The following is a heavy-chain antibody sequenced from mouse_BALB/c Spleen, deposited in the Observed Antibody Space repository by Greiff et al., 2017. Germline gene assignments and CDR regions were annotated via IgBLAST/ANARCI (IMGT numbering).Heavy chain of an antibody. CDR1: GYTFTSYN. J-gene: IGHJ4*01. CDR3: ARRLERYAMDY. Sequence: QVQLQQPGAELVKPGASVKMSCKASGYTFTSYNMHWVKQTPGQGLEWIGAIYPGNGDTSYNQKFKGKATLTADKSSSTAYMQLSSLTSEDSAVYYCARRLERYAMDYWGQGTSVTVSS. CDR2: IYPGNGDT. V-gene: IGHV1-12*01.